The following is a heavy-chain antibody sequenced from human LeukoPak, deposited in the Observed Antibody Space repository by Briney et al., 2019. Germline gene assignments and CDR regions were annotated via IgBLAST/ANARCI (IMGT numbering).Heavy chain of an antibody. J-gene: IGHJ4*02. CDR3: ARDMVAGIDDC. CDR2: INSSSNHI. CDR1: GLTLSLHS. D-gene: IGHD6-19*01. Sequence: GGPLTLSCAASGLTLSLHSKNGLRQAPGKGLEWVSSINSSSNHIYYADSVKGRFTISRENEKNSLYVQMNTLSAEDRCVYYCARDMVAGIDDCGGEGTLVVVS. V-gene: IGHV3-21*01.